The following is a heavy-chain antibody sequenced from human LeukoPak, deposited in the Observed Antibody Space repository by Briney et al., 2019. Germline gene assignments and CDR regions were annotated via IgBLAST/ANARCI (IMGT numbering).Heavy chain of an antibody. D-gene: IGHD3-22*01. V-gene: IGHV1-18*01. J-gene: IGHJ4*02. CDR2: ISAYNGNT. CDR3: ARGGTFYYDSSAYY. CDR1: GYTFTNYG. Sequence: ASVKVSCKASGYTFTNYGISWVRQAPGHGLEWMGLISAYNGNTKNAQKVQGRVTLTTDTSTSTAYMELRRLRSDDTAVYYCARGGTFYYDSSAYYWGQGTLVTVSS.